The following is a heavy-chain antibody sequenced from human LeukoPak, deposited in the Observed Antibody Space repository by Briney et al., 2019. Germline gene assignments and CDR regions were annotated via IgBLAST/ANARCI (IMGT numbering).Heavy chain of an antibody. Sequence: GGSLRLSCAASGFSFSNYAMSWVRQAPGKGLGWVSTISNSDSGGSTYYPDSVKGRFTISRDNSKNTLYLQMNSLRAEDTAVYYCARDGGHSTDLDYWGQGILVTVSS. J-gene: IGHJ4*02. CDR1: GFSFSNYA. CDR3: ARDGGHSTDLDY. D-gene: IGHD2-8*02. V-gene: IGHV3-23*01. CDR2: ISNSDSGGST.